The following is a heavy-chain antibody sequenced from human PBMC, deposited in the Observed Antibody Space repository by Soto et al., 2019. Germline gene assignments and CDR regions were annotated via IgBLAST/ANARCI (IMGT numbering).Heavy chain of an antibody. J-gene: IGHJ5*02. CDR3: SRDWFGCNWFDP. D-gene: IGHD3-16*01. CDR1: GFTVSSNY. Sequence: EVQLAATGGGLIQPGGSLRLSCAASGFTVSSNYMSWVRQAPGQGLEWVSVIYSGGSTYYADSVKDRFTISRDNSKNTLYLQMNSMRAEDTAVYYCSRDWFGCNWFDPWGQVTLVTVSS. V-gene: IGHV3-53*02. CDR2: IYSGGST.